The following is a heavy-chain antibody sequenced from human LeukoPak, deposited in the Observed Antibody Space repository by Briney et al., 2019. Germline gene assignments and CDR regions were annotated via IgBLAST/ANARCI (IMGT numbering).Heavy chain of an antibody. D-gene: IGHD2-2*01. V-gene: IGHV4-59*05. CDR2: MYYSGST. CDR3: ARQDCSSTSCYSQFDY. Sequence: PSETLSLTCTVSGGSISSYYWSWIRQPPGKGLEWIGSMYYSGSTHYNPSLKSRVTISVDTSTNQFSLKLSSVTAADTAVYYCARQDCSSTSCYSQFDYWGQGTLVTVSS. CDR1: GGSISSYY. J-gene: IGHJ4*02.